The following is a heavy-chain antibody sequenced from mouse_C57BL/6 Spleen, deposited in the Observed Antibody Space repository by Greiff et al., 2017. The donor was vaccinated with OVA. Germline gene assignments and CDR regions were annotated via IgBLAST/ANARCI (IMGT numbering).Heavy chain of an antibody. D-gene: IGHD2-3*01. V-gene: IGHV5-4*01. CDR3: ARDYDGYYWYFDV. CDR1: GFTFSSYA. Sequence: EVKVVESGGGLVKPGGSLKLSCAASGFTFSSYAMSWVRQTPEKRLEWVATISDGGSYTYYPDNVKGRFTISRDNAKNNLYLQMSHLKSEDTAMYYCARDYDGYYWYFDVWGTGTTVTVSS. J-gene: IGHJ1*03. CDR2: ISDGGSYT.